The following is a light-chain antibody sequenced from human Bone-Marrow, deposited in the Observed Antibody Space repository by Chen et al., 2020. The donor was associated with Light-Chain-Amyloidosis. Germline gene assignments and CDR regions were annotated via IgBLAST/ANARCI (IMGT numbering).Light chain of an antibody. V-gene: IGLV3-21*02. CDR3: QVWDRSSAPPV. Sequence: SYVLTQPSSVSVAPGQTATIACGGNNIGSTSVHWYQQTPGQAPLLVVYDDSDRPSVIPKRLSGSNCGNTATLTISRVEAGDEPDYYCQVWDRSSAPPVFGGGTKLTVL. CDR1: NIGSTS. CDR2: DDS. J-gene: IGLJ3*02.